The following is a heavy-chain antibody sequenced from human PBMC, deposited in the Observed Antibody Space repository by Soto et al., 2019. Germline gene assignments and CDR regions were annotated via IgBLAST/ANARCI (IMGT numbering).Heavy chain of an antibody. CDR3: ARLEVGLDY. CDR2: IYYTGGT. Sequence: QVQLQESGPGLVKPSETLSLTCSVSGGSVSSGSYYWSWIRQPPEKGLEWVGYIYYTGGTKYNPSLTTRVTISADTARNHCSLQLPSVTAADAAGYYCARLEVGLDYWGQGVLVTLS. V-gene: IGHV4-61*03. J-gene: IGHJ4*02. CDR1: GGSVSSGSYY. D-gene: IGHD2-2*01.